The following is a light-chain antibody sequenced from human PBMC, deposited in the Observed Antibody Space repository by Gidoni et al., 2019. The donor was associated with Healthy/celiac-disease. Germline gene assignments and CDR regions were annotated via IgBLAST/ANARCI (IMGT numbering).Light chain of an antibody. CDR3: QQRSNWPPT. V-gene: IGKV3-11*01. CDR1: QSVSSY. Sequence: EIVLTQSPATLSWSPGEIATLSCRASQSVSSYLAWYQQNPGQAPRLLIYDASNRATGIPARFSGSGSGTDFTLTISSLEPEDFAGYYCQQRSNWPPTFGQXTRLEIK. J-gene: IGKJ5*01. CDR2: DAS.